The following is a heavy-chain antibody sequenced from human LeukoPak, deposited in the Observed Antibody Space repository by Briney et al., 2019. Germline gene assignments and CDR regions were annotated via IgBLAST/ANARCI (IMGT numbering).Heavy chain of an antibody. J-gene: IGHJ4*02. Sequence: SSETLSLTCTVSGGSISGYFWSWIRQSPGKGLEWIGFFYYSGNTNYNPSLKSRVTMSADTSKNQFSLKLTSVTAADTAMYYCVRSTYYFDSTGFYPFDFWGQGTLVTVSS. D-gene: IGHD3-22*01. CDR1: GGSISGYF. V-gene: IGHV4-59*01. CDR3: VRSTYYFDSTGFYPFDF. CDR2: FYYSGNT.